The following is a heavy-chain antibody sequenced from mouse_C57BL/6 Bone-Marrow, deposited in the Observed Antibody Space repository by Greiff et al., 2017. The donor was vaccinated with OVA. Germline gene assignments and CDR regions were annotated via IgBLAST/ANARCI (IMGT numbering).Heavy chain of an antibody. CDR1: GFTFSDFY. V-gene: IGHV7-1*01. D-gene: IGHD2-3*01. Sequence: EVKLQESGGGLVQSGRSLRLSCATSGFTFSDFYMEWVRQAPGKGLEWIAASRNKANDYTTEYSASVKGRFIVSRDTSQSILYLQMNALRAEDTAIYDCARDDGYFAWFAYWGQGTLVTVSA. J-gene: IGHJ3*01. CDR2: SRNKANDYTT. CDR3: ARDDGYFAWFAY.